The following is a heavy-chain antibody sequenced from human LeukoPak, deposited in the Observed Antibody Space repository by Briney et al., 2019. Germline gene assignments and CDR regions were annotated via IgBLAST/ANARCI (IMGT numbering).Heavy chain of an antibody. CDR3: AKDSWDIVVVPDVMVDY. D-gene: IGHD2-2*01. CDR1: GYTFTSYY. CDR2: INPSGGST. J-gene: IGHJ4*02. V-gene: IGHV1-46*01. Sequence: ASVKVSCKASGYTFTSYYMHWVRQAPGQGLEWMGIINPSGGSTSYAQKFQGRVTMTRDMSTSTVYMELSSLRSEDTAVYYCAKDSWDIVVVPDVMVDYWGQGTLVTVSS.